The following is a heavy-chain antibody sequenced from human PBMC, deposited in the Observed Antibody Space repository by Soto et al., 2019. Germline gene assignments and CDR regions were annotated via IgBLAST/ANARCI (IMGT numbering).Heavy chain of an antibody. D-gene: IGHD2-21*02. CDR3: AIGGGIVVVTAPYDH. CDR1: GYTFTSYY. CDR2: INPSGGYT. J-gene: IGHJ4*02. Sequence: QVQLVQSGAEVKKPGASVKVSCKASGYTFTSYYMNWVRKAPGQGLEWLGIINPSGGYTTYAQRFLGRVTMTSDTSTSTVQMELGSLTSEDTAVYYCAIGGGIVVVTAPYDHCGQGTLVTVSS. V-gene: IGHV1-46*03.